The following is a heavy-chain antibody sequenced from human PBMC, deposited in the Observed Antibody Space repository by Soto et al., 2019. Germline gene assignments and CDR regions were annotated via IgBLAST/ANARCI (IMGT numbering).Heavy chain of an antibody. J-gene: IGHJ5*02. V-gene: IGHV1-46*03. D-gene: IGHD5-12*01. CDR3: ARAQSGYDPTTAFDP. Sequence: ASVKVSCKASGYTFTSYYMHWVRQAPGQGLEWMGIINPSGGSTSYAQKFQGRVTMTRDTSTSTVYMELSSLRSEDTAVYYCARAQSGYDPTTAFDPWGQGTLVTVSS. CDR1: GYTFTSYY. CDR2: INPSGGST.